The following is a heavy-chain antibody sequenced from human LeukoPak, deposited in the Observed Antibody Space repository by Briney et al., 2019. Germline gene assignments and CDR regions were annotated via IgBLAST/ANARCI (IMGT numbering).Heavy chain of an antibody. Sequence: GGSLRLSCAASGFTFSSYGMHWVRQAPGTGLGWVAFIRYDGSNKYYAGSVKGRFTISRDNSKNTLYLQMNSLRAEDTSVYYCANDYGDYSGENAFDIWGQGTMVTVSS. CDR1: GFTFSSYG. J-gene: IGHJ3*02. CDR3: ANDYGDYSGENAFDI. CDR2: IRYDGSNK. D-gene: IGHD4-17*01. V-gene: IGHV3-30*02.